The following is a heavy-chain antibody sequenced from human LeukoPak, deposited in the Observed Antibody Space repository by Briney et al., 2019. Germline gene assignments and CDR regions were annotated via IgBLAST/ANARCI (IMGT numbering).Heavy chain of an antibody. CDR2: ISWDGGST. V-gene: IGHV3-43D*03. Sequence: GGSLRLSCAASGFTFDDYAMHWVRQAPGKGLEWVSLISWDGGSTYYADSVKGRFTISRDNSKNSLYLQMNSLRAEDTALYYCAKDGAAAGTDYYYYYMDVWGKGTRVTVSS. J-gene: IGHJ6*03. D-gene: IGHD6-13*01. CDR1: GFTFDDYA. CDR3: AKDGAAAGTDYYYYYMDV.